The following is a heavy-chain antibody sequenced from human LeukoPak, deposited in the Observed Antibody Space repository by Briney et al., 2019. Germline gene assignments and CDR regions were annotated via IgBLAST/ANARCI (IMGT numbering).Heavy chain of an antibody. V-gene: IGHV4-4*07. J-gene: IGHJ5*02. D-gene: IGHD2/OR15-2a*01. CDR1: GGSMSSYN. Sequence: SETLSLTCTVSGGSMSSYNWSWIRQSAGKGLEWIGRIYTSGSATYNPSLKSRVTMSLDTSKNQFSLTLTSVTAADTAVYYCARRLSSTGFDPWGQGTLVTVSS. CDR3: ARRLSSTGFDP. CDR2: IYTSGSA.